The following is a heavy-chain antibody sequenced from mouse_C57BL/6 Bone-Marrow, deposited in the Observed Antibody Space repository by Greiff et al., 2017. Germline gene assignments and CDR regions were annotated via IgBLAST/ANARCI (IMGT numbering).Heavy chain of an antibody. V-gene: IGHV1-69*01. D-gene: IGHD2-5*01. Sequence: QVQLQQPGAELVMPGASVKLSCKASGYTFTSYWMHWVKQRPGQGLEWIGEIDPSDSYTNYNQKFKGKSTLTVDKSSSTAYMQLSSLTSEDSAVYYCARSGSNYVFAYCGQGTLVTVSA. J-gene: IGHJ3*01. CDR3: ARSGSNYVFAY. CDR2: IDPSDSYT. CDR1: GYTFTSYW.